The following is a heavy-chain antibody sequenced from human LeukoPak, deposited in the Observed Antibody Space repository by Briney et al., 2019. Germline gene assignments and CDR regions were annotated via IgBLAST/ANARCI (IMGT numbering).Heavy chain of an antibody. CDR2: IYSGGST. Sequence: GGSLRLSCAASGFTFSSNYMSWVRQAPGKGLEWVSVIYSGGSTYYADSVKGRFTISRDNSKNTLYLQMNSLRAEDTAVYYCARAFCDSSGYGYYFDYWGQGTLVTVSS. J-gene: IGHJ4*02. V-gene: IGHV3-66*02. CDR3: ARAFCDSSGYGYYFDY. D-gene: IGHD3-22*01. CDR1: GFTFSSNY.